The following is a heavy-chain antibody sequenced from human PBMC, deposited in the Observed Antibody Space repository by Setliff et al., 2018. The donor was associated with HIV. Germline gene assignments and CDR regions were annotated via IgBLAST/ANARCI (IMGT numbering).Heavy chain of an antibody. Sequence: ASVKVSCKASGYTFTSSGITWVRQAPGQGLEWMGWIGTYNGDTNYAQKFQGRVTMTTDTSTSTAYMELRSLISDDTAVYYCAREGLWFGDRGYYMDVWGTGTAVTVPS. CDR2: IGTYNGDT. J-gene: IGHJ6*03. D-gene: IGHD3-10*01. V-gene: IGHV1-18*01. CDR3: AREGLWFGDRGYYMDV. CDR1: GYTFTSSG.